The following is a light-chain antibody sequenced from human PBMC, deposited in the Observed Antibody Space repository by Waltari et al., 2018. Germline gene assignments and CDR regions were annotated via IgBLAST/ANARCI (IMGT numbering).Light chain of an antibody. CDR3: QQYYNTPST. Sequence: DIVMTQSPDSLAVSLGERATFNCTSSQSVLYSSKNKNYLPWYQQKPGQPPKLLIYWASIRESRVPDRFSGSGSGTDFTLTINSLQAEDVAVYYCQQYYNTPSTFGPGTKVDIK. CDR2: WAS. CDR1: QSVLYSSKNKNY. J-gene: IGKJ3*01. V-gene: IGKV4-1*01.